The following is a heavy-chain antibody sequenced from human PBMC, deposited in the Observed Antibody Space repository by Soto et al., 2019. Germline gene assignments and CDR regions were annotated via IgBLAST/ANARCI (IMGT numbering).Heavy chain of an antibody. CDR2: IYYSGST. J-gene: IGHJ4*02. CDR3: ARDVFGSGSSDY. D-gene: IGHD3-10*01. CDR1: GGSISSYY. Sequence: PSETLSLTCTVSGGSISSYYWSWIRQPPGKGLEWIGYIYYSGSTNYNPSLKSRVTISVDTSKNQFSLKLSSVTAAGTAVYYCARDVFGSGSSDYWGQGTLVTVSS. V-gene: IGHV4-59*01.